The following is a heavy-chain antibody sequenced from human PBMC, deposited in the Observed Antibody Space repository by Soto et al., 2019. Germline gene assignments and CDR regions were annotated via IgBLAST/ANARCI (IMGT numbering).Heavy chain of an antibody. J-gene: IGHJ3*02. CDR1: GGSISSYY. V-gene: IGHV4-59*01. Sequence: TLSLTCTVSGGSISSYYWSWIRPPPGKGLEWIGYIYYSGSTNYNPSLKSRVTISVDTSKNQFSLKLSSVTAADTAVYYCARGVMITFGGVIATGAFDIWGQGTMVTVSS. CDR2: IYYSGST. CDR3: ARGVMITFGGVIATGAFDI. D-gene: IGHD3-16*02.